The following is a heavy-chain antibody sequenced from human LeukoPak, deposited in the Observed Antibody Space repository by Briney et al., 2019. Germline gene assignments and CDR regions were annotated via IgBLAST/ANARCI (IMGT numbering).Heavy chain of an antibody. CDR1: GGSISSYY. Sequence: PSETLSLTCTVSGGSISSYYWSWIRQPPGKGLEWIGYIYYSGSTNYNPSLKSRVTISVDTSKNQFSLKLSSVTAADTAVYYCASGTDYYDSSGYGDAFDIWGQGTMVTVSS. CDR2: IYYSGST. V-gene: IGHV4-59*01. D-gene: IGHD3-22*01. CDR3: ASGTDYYDSSGYGDAFDI. J-gene: IGHJ3*02.